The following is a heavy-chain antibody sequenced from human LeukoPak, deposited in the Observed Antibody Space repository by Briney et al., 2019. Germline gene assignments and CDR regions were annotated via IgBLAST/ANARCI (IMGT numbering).Heavy chain of an antibody. CDR3: ARVAHSGSYWGNWFDP. J-gene: IGHJ5*02. V-gene: IGHV1-2*02. CDR1: GYTFTGYY. D-gene: IGHD1-26*01. CDR2: INPNSGGT. Sequence: GASVEVSCKASGYTFTGYYMHWVRQAPGQGLEWMGWINPNSGGTNYAQKFQGRVTMTRDTSISTAYMELSRLRSDDTAVYYCARVAHSGSYWGNWFDPWGQGTLVTVSS.